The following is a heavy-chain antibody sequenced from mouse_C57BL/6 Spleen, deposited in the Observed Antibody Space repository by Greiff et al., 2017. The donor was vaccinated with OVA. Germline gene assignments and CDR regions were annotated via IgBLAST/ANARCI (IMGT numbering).Heavy chain of an antibody. Sequence: QVQLQQPGTELVKPGASVKLSCKASGYTFTSYWMHWVKQRPGQGLEWIGNINPSNGGTNYNEKFKSKATLTVDKSSSTAYMQLRSLTSEDTAVYYCARTNYDGYSVGYFDVWGTGTTVTVSS. J-gene: IGHJ1*03. V-gene: IGHV1-53*01. D-gene: IGHD2-3*01. CDR3: ARTNYDGYSVGYFDV. CDR2: INPSNGGT. CDR1: GYTFTSYW.